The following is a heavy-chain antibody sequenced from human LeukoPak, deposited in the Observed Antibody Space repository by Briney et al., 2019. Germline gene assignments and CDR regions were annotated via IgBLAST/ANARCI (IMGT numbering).Heavy chain of an antibody. Sequence: GGSLRLSCAASGFTFSSYAMSWVRQAPGKGLEWVSSISGSGGSTYYADSVKGRFTNSRDSSKSTLYLQMNSLRAEDTAVYYCAKVGPSGSSYYDFWSANYWGQGTLVTVSS. CDR3: AKVGPSGSSYYDFWSANY. J-gene: IGHJ4*02. CDR2: ISGSGGST. V-gene: IGHV3-23*01. CDR1: GFTFSSYA. D-gene: IGHD3-3*01.